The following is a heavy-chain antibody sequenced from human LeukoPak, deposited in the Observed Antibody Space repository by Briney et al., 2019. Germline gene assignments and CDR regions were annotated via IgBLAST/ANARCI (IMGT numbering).Heavy chain of an antibody. J-gene: IGHJ4*02. V-gene: IGHV3-7*01. CDR1: GFSFSSYA. D-gene: IGHD4-11*01. CDR3: ASPGGSNWDLDY. CDR2: IKQDGSEK. Sequence: TGGSLRLSCAASGFSFSSYAMTWVRRAPGKGLEWVANIKQDGSEKYYVGSVKGRFTISRDNAKNSVYLQMDSLRAEDTAVYYCASPGGSNWDLDYWGQGTLVTVSS.